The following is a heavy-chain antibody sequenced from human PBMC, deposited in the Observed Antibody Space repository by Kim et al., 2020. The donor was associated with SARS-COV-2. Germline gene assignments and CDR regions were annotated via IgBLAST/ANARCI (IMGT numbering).Heavy chain of an antibody. CDR2: IYYSGST. Sequence: SETLSLTCTVSGGSISSSSYYWGWIRQPPGKGLEWIGSIYYSGSTYYNPSLKSRVTISVDTSKNQFSLKLSSVTAADTAVYYCARQGLLYGDNNYWYFDLWGRGTLVTVSS. J-gene: IGHJ2*01. CDR3: ARQGLLYGDNNYWYFDL. V-gene: IGHV4-39*01. D-gene: IGHD4-17*01. CDR1: GGSISSSSYY.